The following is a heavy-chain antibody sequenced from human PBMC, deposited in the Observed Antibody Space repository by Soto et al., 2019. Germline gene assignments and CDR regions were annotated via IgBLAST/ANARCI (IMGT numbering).Heavy chain of an antibody. CDR1: GFTFSDFY. CDR2: ISSSGTTT. CDR3: ARIWGGGGYALIY. J-gene: IGHJ4*02. D-gene: IGHD2-8*01. V-gene: IGHV3-11*01. Sequence: QVQLVESGGGLVKPGGSLRLSCAASGFTFSDFYMSWIRKAPGKGLEWISYISSSGTTTYYTDSVKGRFTISRDNAKNSLYLQMSTLRDEDTDVYYCARIWGGGGYALIYWGQGTLVTVSS.